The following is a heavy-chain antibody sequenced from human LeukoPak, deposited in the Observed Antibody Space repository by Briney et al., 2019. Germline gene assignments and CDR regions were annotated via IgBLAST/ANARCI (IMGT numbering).Heavy chain of an antibody. J-gene: IGHJ4*02. CDR3: AKDGVVRGLGPYYFDS. Sequence: PGGSLRLSCASSGFTFTSYAVSWVRQAPGKGLEWVSTISYNGGTTYHTDSVKGRFTISRDISKNTVYLQMNSLKAEDTAVYYCAKDGVVRGLGPYYFDSWGQGSLVTVSS. CDR1: GFTFTSYA. CDR2: ISYNGGTT. D-gene: IGHD3-10*01. V-gene: IGHV3-23*01.